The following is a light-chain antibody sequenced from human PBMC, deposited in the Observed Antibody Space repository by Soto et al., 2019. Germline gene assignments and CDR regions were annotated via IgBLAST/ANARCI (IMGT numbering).Light chain of an antibody. Sequence: EIVLTQSPGTLSLSPGERATLSCRASQSVNSNLAWYQQRPGQRPRVLMYGASSRATGIPDTFSGSGSGTYFTLTISRLEPEDFAVYYCQQYENSPRPFGQGTKVEIK. CDR1: QSVNSN. CDR2: GAS. CDR3: QQYENSPRP. V-gene: IGKV3-20*01. J-gene: IGKJ1*01.